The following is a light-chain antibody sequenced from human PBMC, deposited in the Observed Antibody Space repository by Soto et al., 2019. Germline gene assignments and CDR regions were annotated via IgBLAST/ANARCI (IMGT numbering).Light chain of an antibody. J-gene: IGKJ4*01. CDR3: QKYNSAPIT. Sequence: DVQMTQSPSSLSAFVGDRVTITCRASQGIAPYLAWFQQKPVKVPKLLIYATSTLQSGVPSRFSGSGSGTDFTLNINRLQPEDVGTYYCQKYNSAPITIGRGTNVEIK. CDR2: ATS. V-gene: IGKV1-27*01. CDR1: QGIAPY.